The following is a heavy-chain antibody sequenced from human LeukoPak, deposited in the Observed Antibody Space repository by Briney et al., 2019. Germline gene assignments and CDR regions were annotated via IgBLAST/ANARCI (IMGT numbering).Heavy chain of an antibody. CDR3: AREGAVSGENWFDP. CDR1: GFTVSRYY. Sequence: PGGSLRLSCAASGFTVSRYYMSWVRQAPGKGLEWVSVIYSGGSTYYADSVKGRFTISRDNSKNSLYLQMNTLRVEDTAVYYCAREGAVSGENWFDPWGQETLVTVSS. D-gene: IGHD6-13*01. CDR2: IYSGGST. V-gene: IGHV3-53*01. J-gene: IGHJ5*02.